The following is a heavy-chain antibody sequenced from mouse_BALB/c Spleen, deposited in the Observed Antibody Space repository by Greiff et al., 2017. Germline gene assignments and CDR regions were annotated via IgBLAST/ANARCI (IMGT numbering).Heavy chain of an antibody. CDR1: GYNFTSYW. V-gene: IGHV1-55*01. J-gene: IGHJ1*01. CDR3: ARITTGWYFDV. CDR2: IYPGGGYT. D-gene: IGHD1-1*01. Sequence: QVQLQQPGAELVKPGTSVKLSCKASGYNFTSYWINWVKLRPGQGLEWIGDIYPGGGYTNYNEKFKGKATLTADTSSSTAYMQLSSLTSEDSAIYYCARITTGWYFDVWGAGTTVTVSS.